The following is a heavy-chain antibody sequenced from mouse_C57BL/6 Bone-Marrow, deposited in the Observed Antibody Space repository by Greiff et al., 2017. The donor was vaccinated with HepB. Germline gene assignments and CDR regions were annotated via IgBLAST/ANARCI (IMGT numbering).Heavy chain of an antibody. D-gene: IGHD1-1*01. CDR1: GYAFTNYL. Sequence: QVQLQQSGAELVRPGTSVKVSCKASGYAFTNYLIEWVKQRPGQGLEWIGVINPGSGGTNYNEKFKGKATLTADKSSSTAYMQLSSLTSEDSAVYFCARGSFITTVVAPMDYWGQGTSVTVSS. J-gene: IGHJ4*01. CDR3: ARGSFITTVVAPMDY. V-gene: IGHV1-54*01. CDR2: INPGSGGT.